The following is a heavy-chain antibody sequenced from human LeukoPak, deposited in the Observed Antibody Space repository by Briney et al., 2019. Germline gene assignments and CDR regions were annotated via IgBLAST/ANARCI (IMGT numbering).Heavy chain of an antibody. J-gene: IGHJ4*02. CDR2: ISWNSGSI. CDR1: GFTFDDYA. V-gene: IGHV3-9*01. D-gene: IGHD3-9*01. Sequence: GGSLRLSCAASGFTFDDYAMHWVRQAPGKGLEWVSGISWNSGSIGYADSVKGRFTISRDNAKNSLYLQMNSLRAEDTALYYCAKDSDDILTGYIDYWGQGTLVTVSS. CDR3: AKDSDDILTGYIDY.